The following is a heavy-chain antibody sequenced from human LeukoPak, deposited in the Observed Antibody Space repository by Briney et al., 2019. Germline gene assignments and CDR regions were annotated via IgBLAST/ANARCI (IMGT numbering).Heavy chain of an antibody. J-gene: IGHJ4*02. Sequence: ASVKVSCKASGYTFTGHYVHWVRQAPGQGLEWMGWINPNSGGTNYAQKFQGRVTMTRDTSISTAYMELSRLRSDDTAVYYCARELLWFGELIDYWGQGTLVTVSS. V-gene: IGHV1-2*02. CDR1: GYTFTGHY. CDR3: ARELLWFGELIDY. D-gene: IGHD3-10*01. CDR2: INPNSGGT.